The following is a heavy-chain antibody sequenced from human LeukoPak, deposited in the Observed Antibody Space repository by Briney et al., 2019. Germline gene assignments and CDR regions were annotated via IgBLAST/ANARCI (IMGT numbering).Heavy chain of an antibody. V-gene: IGHV4-31*11. CDR2: IYYSGST. CDR1: GGTISSDGYY. CDR3: GTGPPHYYFDY. Sequence: PSETLSLTCAVSGGTISSDGYYWSWIRQHPGKGLEWIGYIYYSGSTYYNPSLKSRVTISVDTSKNQFSLKLSSLSAADTAVYYCGTGPPHYYFDYWGQGNLVTVSS. J-gene: IGHJ4*02.